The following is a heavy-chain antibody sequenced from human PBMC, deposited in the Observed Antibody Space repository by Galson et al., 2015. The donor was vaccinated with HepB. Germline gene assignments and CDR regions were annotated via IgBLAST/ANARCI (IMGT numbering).Heavy chain of an antibody. D-gene: IGHD3-10*01. CDR3: VRDRTYKGGNFFDF. CDR2: IRYDEYEY. CDR1: GFNFNYYA. J-gene: IGHJ4*02. V-gene: IGHV3-7*03. Sequence: SLRLSCAASGFNFNYYAMHWVRQAPGKRPEWVANIRYDEYEYYYADFVKGRFTISRDNARNSVFLQMSSLRRDDTAVYYCVRDRTYKGGNFFDFWGQGALVTVSS.